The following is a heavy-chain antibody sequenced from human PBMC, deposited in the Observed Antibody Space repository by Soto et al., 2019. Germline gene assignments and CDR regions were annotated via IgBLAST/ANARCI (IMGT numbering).Heavy chain of an antibody. J-gene: IGHJ4*02. Sequence: PSETLYLTCSLSGASVTSHYFTWIRQSPEKGLEWIGYMYYTGTTNYNPSLTSRVTISVDKSKNQFSLKLSSVTAADTAVYYCARDRGLRGVVITPHYFDYWGQGTLVTVSS. CDR1: GASVTSHY. V-gene: IGHV4-59*02. D-gene: IGHD3-3*01. CDR2: MYYTGTT. CDR3: ARDRGLRGVVITPHYFDY.